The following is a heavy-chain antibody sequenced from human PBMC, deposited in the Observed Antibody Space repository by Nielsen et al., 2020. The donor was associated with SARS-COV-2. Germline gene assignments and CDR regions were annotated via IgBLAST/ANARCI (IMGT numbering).Heavy chain of an antibody. D-gene: IGHD2-15*01. V-gene: IGHV5-10-1*01. J-gene: IGHJ4*02. CDR1: GYSFTSYW. CDR2: IDPSDSYT. CDR3: ATRTPDCSGGSCYAL. Sequence: KVSCKGSGYSFTSYWISWVRQMPGKGLEWMGRIDPSDSYTNYSPSFQGHVTISADKSISTAYLQWSSLKASDTAMYYCATRTPDCSGGSCYALWGQGTLVTVSS.